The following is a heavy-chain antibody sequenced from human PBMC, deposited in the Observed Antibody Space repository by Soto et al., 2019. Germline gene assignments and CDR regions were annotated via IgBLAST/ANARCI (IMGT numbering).Heavy chain of an antibody. Sequence: ASVKVSCKVSGYTLTELSMHWVRQAPGKGLEWMGGFDPEDGETIYAQKFQGRVTMTEDTSTDTAYMELSSLRSEDTAVYYCATTYYDFWSGPRGYYGMDVWGQGTTVTSP. CDR3: ATTYYDFWSGPRGYYGMDV. V-gene: IGHV1-24*01. CDR2: FDPEDGET. D-gene: IGHD3-3*01. J-gene: IGHJ6*02. CDR1: GYTLTELS.